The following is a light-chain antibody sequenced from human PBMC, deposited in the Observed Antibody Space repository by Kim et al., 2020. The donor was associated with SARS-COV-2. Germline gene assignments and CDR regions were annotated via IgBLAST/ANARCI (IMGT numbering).Light chain of an antibody. Sequence: ELTQPPSVSGAPGQRVTISCTGSSSNIGAGYDVHWYQQLPGTAPKLLIYVNDNRPSGVPDRFSGSKSGTSASLAITGLQAEDEADYYCQSYDSSLSGVVFGGGTQLTVL. CDR3: QSYDSSLSGVV. J-gene: IGLJ2*01. V-gene: IGLV1-40*01. CDR1: SSNIGAGYD. CDR2: VND.